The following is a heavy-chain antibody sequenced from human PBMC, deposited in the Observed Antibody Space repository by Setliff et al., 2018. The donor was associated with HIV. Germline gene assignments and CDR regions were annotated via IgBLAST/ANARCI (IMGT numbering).Heavy chain of an antibody. CDR3: ARIEGYAYGSNWFDP. Sequence: SETLSLTCTVSGGSINRSPYYWGWIRQPPGKGLEWIASIFYSGSTYHNPSLKSRVTISADTSENQLSLKLSSLTAADTAVYYCARIEGYAYGSNWFDPWGQGTLVTVSS. CDR2: IFYSGST. D-gene: IGHD3-16*01. CDR1: GGSINRSPYY. V-gene: IGHV4-39*07. J-gene: IGHJ5*02.